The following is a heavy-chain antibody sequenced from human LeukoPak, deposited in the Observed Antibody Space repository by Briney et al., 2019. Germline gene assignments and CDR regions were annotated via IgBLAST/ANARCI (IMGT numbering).Heavy chain of an antibody. CDR1: GFTFSSYS. D-gene: IGHD1-26*01. Sequence: GGSLRLSCAASGFTFSSYSMNWVRQAPGKGLEWVSYISSSSSTIYYADSVKGRFTISRDNAKNSLYLQMNSLRAEDTAVYYCARDQLGGDDAFDIWCQGTMVTVSS. J-gene: IGHJ3*02. CDR3: ARDQLGGDDAFDI. CDR2: ISSSSSTI. V-gene: IGHV3-48*01.